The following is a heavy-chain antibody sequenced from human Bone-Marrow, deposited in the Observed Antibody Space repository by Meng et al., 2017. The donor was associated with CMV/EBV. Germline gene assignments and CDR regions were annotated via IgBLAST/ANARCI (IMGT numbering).Heavy chain of an antibody. V-gene: IGHV1-58*01. Sequence: SVKVSCKASGFTFTSSAVQWVRQARGQRLEWIGWIVVGSGNTNYAQKFQERVTITRDMSTSTAYMELSSLRSEDTAVYYCASGSPAQLPISKLDYWGQGTLVTVSS. CDR3: ASGSPAQLPISKLDY. D-gene: IGHD2-2*01. CDR2: IVVGSGNT. J-gene: IGHJ4*02. CDR1: GFTFTSSA.